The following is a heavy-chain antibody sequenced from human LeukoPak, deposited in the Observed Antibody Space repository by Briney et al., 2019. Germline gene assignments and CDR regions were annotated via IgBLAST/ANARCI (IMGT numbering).Heavy chain of an antibody. Sequence: GGSLRLSCAASGFTFSSYGMHWVRQAPGKGLEWVAVISYDGSNKYYADSVKGRFTISRDNSKNTLYLQMNSLRAEDTAVYYCAKTWGVATLFSQVDYWGQGTLVTVSS. V-gene: IGHV3-30*18. J-gene: IGHJ4*02. CDR1: GFTFSSYG. CDR2: ISYDGSNK. D-gene: IGHD2-15*01. CDR3: AKTWGVATLFSQVDY.